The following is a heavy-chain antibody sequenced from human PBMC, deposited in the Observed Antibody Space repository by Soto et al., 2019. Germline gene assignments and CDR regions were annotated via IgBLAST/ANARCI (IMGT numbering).Heavy chain of an antibody. V-gene: IGHV3-33*01. CDR1: GFTFSSYG. J-gene: IGHJ3*02. Sequence: QVQLVESGGGVVQPGRSLRLSCAASGFTFSSYGMHWVRQAPGRGLAWVAVIWYDGSNKYYADSVKGRFTISRENSKNTLYLQMNSLRAEDTAVYYCARPAVGATGADAFDIWGQGTMVTVSS. CDR2: IWYDGSNK. CDR3: ARPAVGATGADAFDI. D-gene: IGHD1-26*01.